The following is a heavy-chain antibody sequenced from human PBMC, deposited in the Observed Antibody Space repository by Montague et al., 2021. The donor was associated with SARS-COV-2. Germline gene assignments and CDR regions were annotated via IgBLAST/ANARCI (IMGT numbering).Heavy chain of an antibody. D-gene: IGHD2-2*02. CDR2: IYYSEST. V-gene: IGHV4-39*01. Sequence: SETLSLTCTVSGGSISSSSYYWGWIRQPPGKGLEWIGSIYYSESTYYNPSLKSRVTISVDTSKNQFSLKLSSVTAADTAVYYCARHYGVVVPAAIYYYYGMDVWGQGTTVTVSS. CDR1: GGSISSSSYY. J-gene: IGHJ6*02. CDR3: ARHYGVVVPAAIYYYYGMDV.